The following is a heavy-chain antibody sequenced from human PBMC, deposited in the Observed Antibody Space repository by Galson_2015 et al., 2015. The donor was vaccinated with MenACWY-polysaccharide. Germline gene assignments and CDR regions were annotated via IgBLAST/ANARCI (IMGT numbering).Heavy chain of an antibody. CDR2: IIPIFGTT. D-gene: IGHD6-19*01. Sequence: SVKVSCKASGGFFRMYAMTWVRRAPGQGLEWMGGIIPIFGTTNYAQSFQDRITISADESTNTAYMELSSLRFEDTAVYYCAKGVRSIAVSGTPPVRYYYYLDVWGKGTTVTVS. CDR1: GGFFRMYA. V-gene: IGHV1-69*13. J-gene: IGHJ6*03. CDR3: AKGVRSIAVSGTPPVRYYYYLDV.